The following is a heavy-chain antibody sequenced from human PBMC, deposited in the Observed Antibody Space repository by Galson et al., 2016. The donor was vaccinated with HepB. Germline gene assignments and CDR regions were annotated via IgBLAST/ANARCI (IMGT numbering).Heavy chain of an antibody. V-gene: IGHV3-21*01. CDR2: IHSSSSYI. D-gene: IGHD3-10*01. CDR3: TSDRGAAYLFMDV. CDR1: GFTFNTYS. J-gene: IGHJ6*03. Sequence: SLRLSCAASGFTFNTYSMNWVRQAPGKGLEWVSSIHSSSSYIDYADSVKGRFTISRDNAKNSLYLQMNSLRAEDTAVYYCTSDRGAAYLFMDVWGKGTTVTVSS.